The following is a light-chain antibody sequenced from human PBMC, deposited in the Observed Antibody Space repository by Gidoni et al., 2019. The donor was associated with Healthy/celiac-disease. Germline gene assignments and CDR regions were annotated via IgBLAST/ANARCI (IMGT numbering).Light chain of an antibody. J-gene: IGKJ3*01. CDR1: QDISNY. Sequence: DIQMTQSPSSLSASVGDRVTINCQASQDISNYLNWYQQKPGKAPKLLIYDASNLETGVPSRFSGSGSGTDFTFTISSLQPEDIATYYCQQYDNPTTCXPXTKVEIK. CDR2: DAS. CDR3: QQYDNPTT. V-gene: IGKV1-33*01.